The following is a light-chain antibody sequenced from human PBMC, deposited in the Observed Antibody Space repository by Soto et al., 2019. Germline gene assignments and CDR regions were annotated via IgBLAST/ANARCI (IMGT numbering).Light chain of an antibody. V-gene: IGKV3-11*01. CDR3: QQRSNWPPSLST. CDR2: HAS. Sequence: EILLRQSPPTLSLSPGGGVPLSCRASQSVGDFLAWYQQKPGQAPRLLIYHASNRATGIPARFSGSGSGTDFTPTISSLEPEDFSFYCCQQRSNWPPSLSTFGQGTRLEIK. CDR1: QSVGDF. J-gene: IGKJ5*01.